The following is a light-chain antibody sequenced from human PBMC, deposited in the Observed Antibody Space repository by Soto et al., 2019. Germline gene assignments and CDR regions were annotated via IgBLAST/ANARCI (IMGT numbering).Light chain of an antibody. CDR3: QQLNSHPRT. V-gene: IGKV1-9*01. CDR2: GAS. J-gene: IGKJ2*01. Sequence: TQSPATLSVSPGGRATLSCRASQSISDTLAWYQQKPGKAPNLLIFGASTLQSGVPSRFSGSGSGTEFTLTISSLQPEDFATYYCQQLNSHPRTFGQGTKLEIK. CDR1: QSISDT.